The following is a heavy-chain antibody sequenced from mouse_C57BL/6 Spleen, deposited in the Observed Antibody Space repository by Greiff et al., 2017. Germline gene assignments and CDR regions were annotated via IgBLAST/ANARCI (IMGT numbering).Heavy chain of an antibody. V-gene: IGHV1-69*01. CDR2: IDPSDSYT. Sequence: QVQLKQPGAELVMPGASVKLSCKASGYTFTSYWMHWVKQRPGQGLEWIGEIDPSDSYTNYNQKFKGKSTLTVDKSSSTAYMQLSSLTSEDSAVYYCARSGRLLRAMDYWGQGTSVTVSS. D-gene: IGHD2-3*01. CDR3: ARSGRLLRAMDY. CDR1: GYTFTSYW. J-gene: IGHJ4*01.